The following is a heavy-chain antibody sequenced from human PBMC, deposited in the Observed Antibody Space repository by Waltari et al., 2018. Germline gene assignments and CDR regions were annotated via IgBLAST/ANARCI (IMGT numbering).Heavy chain of an antibody. CDR1: GLPFSSYA. V-gene: IGHV3-23*01. J-gene: IGHJ4*02. CDR3: AKSQIRASYYFDY. CDR2: ISGSGGST. Sequence: EVQLLESGGGLVQPGGSLRLSCAASGLPFSSYAMSWVRQAPGKGLEWVSAISGSGGSTYYADSVKGRFTISRDNSKNTLYLQMNSLRAEDTAVYYCAKSQIRASYYFDYWGQGTLVTVSS. D-gene: IGHD2-15*01.